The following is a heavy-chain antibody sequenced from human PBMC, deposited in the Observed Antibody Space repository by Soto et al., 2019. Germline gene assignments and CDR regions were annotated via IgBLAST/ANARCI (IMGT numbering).Heavy chain of an antibody. CDR2: IYYSGST. CDR3: ARQGVGQLVLLGFDY. J-gene: IGHJ4*02. CDR1: GGSISSNY. D-gene: IGHD6-13*01. V-gene: IGHV4-59*08. Sequence: SETLSLTCNVPGGSISSNYWSWIRQPPGKGLEWIGYIYYSGSTNYNPSLKSRVTISVDTSKNQFSLKLSSVTAADTAVYYCARQGVGQLVLLGFDYWGQGTLVTVSS.